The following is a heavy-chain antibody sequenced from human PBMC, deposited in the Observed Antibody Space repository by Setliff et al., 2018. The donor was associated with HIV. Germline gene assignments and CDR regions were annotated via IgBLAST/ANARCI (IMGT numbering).Heavy chain of an antibody. CDR1: GYSISSGYY. J-gene: IGHJ4*02. CDR3: ARVPFTTGFDY. CDR2: IYHSGGT. D-gene: IGHD3-3*01. V-gene: IGHV4-38-2*01. Sequence: SETLSLTCAVSGYSISSGYYWGWIRQPPGRGLEWIGNIYHSGGTHYNPSLRSRVTVSVDTSKNHFSLELSSVTAAETAVFYCARVPFTTGFDYWGQGILVTVSS.